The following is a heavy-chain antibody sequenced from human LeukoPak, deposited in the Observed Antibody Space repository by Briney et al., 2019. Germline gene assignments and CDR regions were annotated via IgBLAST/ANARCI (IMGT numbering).Heavy chain of an antibody. V-gene: IGHV4-61*10. J-gene: IGHJ5*02. CDR2: IYHSGRT. Sequence: SETLPLTCTVSGGSISSGSYYWSWIRQPAGKGLEWIGEIYHSGRTNYNPSLKSRVTISVDKSKNQFSLKLSSVTAADTAVYYCARGLYSSSWYPRGNWFDPWGQGTLVTVSS. CDR3: ARGLYSSSWYPRGNWFDP. D-gene: IGHD6-13*01. CDR1: GGSISSGSYY.